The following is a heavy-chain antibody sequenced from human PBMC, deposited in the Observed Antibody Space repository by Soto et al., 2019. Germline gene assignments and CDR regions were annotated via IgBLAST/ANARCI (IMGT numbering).Heavy chain of an antibody. J-gene: IGHJ4*02. CDR1: GFTFTTYT. CDR2: INGRSNYK. D-gene: IGHD1-26*01. CDR3: AREDGVVGDTSAFDY. V-gene: IGHV3-21*01. Sequence: EVELVESGGGLVKPGGCLRLSCVASGFTFTTYTMNWVRQAPGKGLAVVSSINGRSNYKYYADSVKGRFTISRDNANNSLFLQMNSLRAEDTAVYYCAREDGVVGDTSAFDYWGQGTLVTVSS.